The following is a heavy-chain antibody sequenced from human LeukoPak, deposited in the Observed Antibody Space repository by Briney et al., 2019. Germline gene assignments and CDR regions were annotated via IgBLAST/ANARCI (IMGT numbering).Heavy chain of an antibody. CDR3: ARACRMGAVFDS. J-gene: IGHJ4*02. Sequence: PGGSLRLSCAASGVTFISYDMNWGRQAPGKGPEWVSSISGSRNDIYYADSIKSRVTISRDNAKNSLYLQMNSLRAEETGVYYIARACRMGAVFDSWGQGALVTVSS. V-gene: IGHV3-21*03. CDR1: GVTFISYD. CDR2: ISGSRNDI. D-gene: IGHD3-16*01.